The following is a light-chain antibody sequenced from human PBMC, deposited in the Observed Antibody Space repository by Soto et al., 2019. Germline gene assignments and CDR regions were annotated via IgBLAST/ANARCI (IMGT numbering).Light chain of an antibody. CDR3: QQYNSYPYT. V-gene: IGKV1-5*03. CDR2: KAS. CDR1: QSISSW. Sequence: DIQMTQSPSTLSASVGDRVTITCRASQSISSWLAWYQQKPGKAPKLLIYKASSIESGVPSRFSGSGSGTEFTLTISSLQPDDFATYYCQQYNSYPYTFGQGTKLEIK. J-gene: IGKJ2*01.